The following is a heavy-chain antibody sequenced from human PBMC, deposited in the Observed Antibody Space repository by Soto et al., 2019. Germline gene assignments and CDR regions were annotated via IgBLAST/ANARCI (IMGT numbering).Heavy chain of an antibody. Sequence: GGSLRLSCAASGFTFSSYWMHWVRQAPGKGLVWVSRINSDGSSTSYADSVKGRFTISRDNAKNTLYLQMNSLRAEDTAVYDCARAPPIAVAGNDAFDIWGQGTMVTVSS. CDR1: GFTFSSYW. CDR2: INSDGSST. J-gene: IGHJ3*02. D-gene: IGHD6-19*01. V-gene: IGHV3-74*01. CDR3: ARAPPIAVAGNDAFDI.